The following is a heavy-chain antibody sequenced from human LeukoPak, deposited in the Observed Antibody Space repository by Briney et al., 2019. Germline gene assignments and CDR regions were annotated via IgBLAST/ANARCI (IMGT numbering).Heavy chain of an antibody. CDR1: GFTFSSYA. CDR2: ISGSGGST. J-gene: IGHJ4*02. D-gene: IGHD2-2*02. Sequence: PGGSLRLSCAASGFTFSSYAMSWVRQAPGKGLEWVSAISGSGGSTYYADSVKGRFTISRDNAKNSLYLQMNSLRAEDTAVYYCARYCSSTSCYTRGDYWGQGTLVTVSS. CDR3: ARYCSSTSCYTRGDY. V-gene: IGHV3-23*01.